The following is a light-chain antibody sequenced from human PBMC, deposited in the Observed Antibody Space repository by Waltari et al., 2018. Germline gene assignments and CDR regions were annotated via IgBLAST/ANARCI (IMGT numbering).Light chain of an antibody. Sequence: QSALTQPASVSGSPGQSITISCTASSSDVAGYNYVSWYQQHPGKAPTLMIYDVTNRPSGVSNRFSGAKSGNTASLTISGLQAEDEADYYCCSFRSSSTWVFGGGTKLTVL. J-gene: IGLJ3*02. CDR3: CSFRSSSTWV. CDR1: SSDVAGYNY. V-gene: IGLV2-14*01. CDR2: DVT.